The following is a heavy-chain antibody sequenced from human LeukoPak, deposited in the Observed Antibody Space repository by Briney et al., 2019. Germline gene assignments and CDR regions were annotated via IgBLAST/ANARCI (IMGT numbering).Heavy chain of an antibody. J-gene: IGHJ6*03. Sequence: TLSLTCTVSGGSISSGGYYWSWIRQHPGKGLEWIGYIYYSGSTYYNPSLKSRVTISVDTSKNQFSLKLTSVTAADTAVYYCARLSVIVGAALEYYYYYMDVWGQGTTVTVSS. V-gene: IGHV4-31*03. CDR3: ARLSVIVGAALEYYYYYMDV. CDR1: GGSISSGGYY. D-gene: IGHD1-26*01. CDR2: IYYSGST.